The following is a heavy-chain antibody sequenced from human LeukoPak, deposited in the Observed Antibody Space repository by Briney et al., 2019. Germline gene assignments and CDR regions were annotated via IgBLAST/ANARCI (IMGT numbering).Heavy chain of an antibody. CDR2: MNPNSGNT. CDR1: GYTFTSYD. J-gene: IGHJ6*02. Sequence: APVKVSCKASGYTFTSYDINWVRQATGQGLEWMGWMNPNSGNTGYAQKFQGRVTMTRNTSISTAYMELSSLRSEDTAVYYCARHGDRSSTRTSFYYYGMDVWGQGTTVTVSS. V-gene: IGHV1-8*01. CDR3: ARHGDRSSTRTSFYYYGMDV. D-gene: IGHD2-2*01.